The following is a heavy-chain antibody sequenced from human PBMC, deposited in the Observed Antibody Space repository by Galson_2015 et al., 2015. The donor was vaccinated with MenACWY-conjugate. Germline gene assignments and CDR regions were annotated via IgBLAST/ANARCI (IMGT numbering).Heavy chain of an antibody. D-gene: IGHD5-12*01. Sequence: SVKVSCKASGGTFRNYGVSWARQAPGQGLEWMGVIIPIYGTVNYAQKFQGRVTITADISTNTAYMDLSSLTSDDTAVYYCARGTGLVLEWQRFRGVCDFWGQGTLVTVVS. CDR1: GGTFRNYG. CDR3: ARGTGLVLEWQRFRGVCDF. V-gene: IGHV1-69*06. CDR2: IIPIYGTV. J-gene: IGHJ4*02.